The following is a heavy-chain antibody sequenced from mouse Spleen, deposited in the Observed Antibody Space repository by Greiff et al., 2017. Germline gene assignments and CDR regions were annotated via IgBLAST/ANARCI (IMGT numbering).Heavy chain of an antibody. CDR2: ISSGGSYT. CDR3: ARQKIYYDYEYAMDY. D-gene: IGHD2-4*01. Sequence: EVKLVESGGGLVKPGGSLKLSCAASGFTFSSYAMSWVRQTPEKRLEWVATISSGGSYTYYPDSVKGRFTISRDNAKNTLYLQMSSLRSEDTAMYYCARQKIYYDYEYAMDYWGQGTSVTVSS. V-gene: IGHV5-9-3*01. CDR1: GFTFSSYA. J-gene: IGHJ4*01.